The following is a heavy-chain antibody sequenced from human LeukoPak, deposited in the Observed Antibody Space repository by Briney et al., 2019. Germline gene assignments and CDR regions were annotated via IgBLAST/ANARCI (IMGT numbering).Heavy chain of an antibody. CDR2: IDSSSTHI. J-gene: IGHJ4*02. CDR3: ARDFRTQLDGYSPPYHFDY. V-gene: IGHV3-21*01. Sequence: GGSLRLSCAASGFPFSIHSMSWVRQAPGKGLEWVSSIDSSSTHIYYADSMKGRFTISRDNAKNSLFLRMNSLRAEDTAVYYCARDFRTQLDGYSPPYHFDYWGQGALVTVSS. D-gene: IGHD5-24*01. CDR1: GFPFSIHS.